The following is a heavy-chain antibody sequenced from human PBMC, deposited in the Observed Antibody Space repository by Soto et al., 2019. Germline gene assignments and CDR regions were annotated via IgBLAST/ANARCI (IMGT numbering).Heavy chain of an antibody. CDR3: ARVMPLYWFDP. CDR2: ISSSSSTI. CDR1: GFTFSSYS. D-gene: IGHD2-2*01. V-gene: IGHV3-48*01. Sequence: GGSLRLSCAASGFTFSSYSMNWVRQAPGKGLEWVSYISSSSSTIYYADSVKGRFTIPRDNAKNSLYLQMNSLRAEDTAVYYCARVMPLYWFDPWGQGTLVTVSS. J-gene: IGHJ5*02.